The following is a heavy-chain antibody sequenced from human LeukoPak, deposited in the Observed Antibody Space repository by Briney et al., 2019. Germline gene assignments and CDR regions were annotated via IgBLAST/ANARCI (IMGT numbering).Heavy chain of an antibody. Sequence: ASVKVSCKASGYTFTGYYMHWVRQAPGQGLEWMGWINPNSGGTNYAQKFQGRVTMTRDTSISTACMELSRLRSDDTAVYYCARAGVRGVVDWFDPWGQGTLVTVSS. V-gene: IGHV1-2*02. CDR1: GYTFTGYY. CDR2: INPNSGGT. CDR3: ARAGVRGVVDWFDP. D-gene: IGHD3-10*01. J-gene: IGHJ5*02.